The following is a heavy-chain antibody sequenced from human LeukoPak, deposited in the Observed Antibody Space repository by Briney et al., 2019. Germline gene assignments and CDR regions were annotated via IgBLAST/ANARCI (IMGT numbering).Heavy chain of an antibody. V-gene: IGHV3-33*06. D-gene: IGHD4-17*01. CDR1: GFTFSSYG. J-gene: IGHJ4*02. CDR2: IWYDGSNK. CDR3: ANEIRPNDY. Sequence: GGSLRLSCAASGFTFSSYGMHWVRQAPGKGLEWVALIWYDGSNKYYADSVKGRFTISRDNSKNTLYLQMNSLRAEDTAVYYCANEIRPNDYWGQGTQVTVSS.